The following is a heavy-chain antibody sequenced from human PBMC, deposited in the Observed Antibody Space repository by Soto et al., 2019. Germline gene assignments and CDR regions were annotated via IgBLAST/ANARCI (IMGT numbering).Heavy chain of an antibody. CDR2: IYYSGST. V-gene: IGHV4-39*01. CDR3: SGGVGDAF. J-gene: IGHJ4*02. D-gene: IGHD1-26*01. CDR1: GGSISSSSYY. Sequence: SETLSLTCTVSGGSISSSSYYWGWIRQPPGKGLEWIGSIYYSGSTYYNPSLKSRVTISVDTSKNQFSLKLSSVTAADTAMYSCSGGVGDAFWGQGTLVTVSS.